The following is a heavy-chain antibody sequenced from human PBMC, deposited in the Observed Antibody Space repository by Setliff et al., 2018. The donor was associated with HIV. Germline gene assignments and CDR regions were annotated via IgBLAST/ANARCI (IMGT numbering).Heavy chain of an antibody. CDR1: GRSLSGYY. CDR3: ARGVNPTYYDFWSGNYMRKYYYYYMDV. V-gene: IGHV4-34*01. CDR2: INQSGST. Sequence: SETLSLTCAVYGRSLSGYYWSWIRQPPGKGLEWIGEINQSGSTNYNPSLKSRVTITVDTSKNQFSLKLSSVTAADTAVYYCARGVNPTYYDFWSGNYMRKYYYYYMDVWGKGTTVTVSS. D-gene: IGHD3-3*01. J-gene: IGHJ6*03.